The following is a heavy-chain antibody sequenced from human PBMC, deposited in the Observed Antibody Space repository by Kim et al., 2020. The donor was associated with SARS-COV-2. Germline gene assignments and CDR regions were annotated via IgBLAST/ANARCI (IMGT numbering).Heavy chain of an antibody. V-gene: IGHV3-48*02. CDR3: ARETSRVPFDF. J-gene: IGHJ4*02. Sequence: GGSLRLSCVASGFTFINYGMNWVRQAPGKGLEWISYIISSGTTVYYADSVKGRFTISIDNAKNSVYLQMNSLRDEDTAVYYCARETSRVPFDFWGPGTL. CDR2: IISSGTTV. CDR1: GFTFINYG.